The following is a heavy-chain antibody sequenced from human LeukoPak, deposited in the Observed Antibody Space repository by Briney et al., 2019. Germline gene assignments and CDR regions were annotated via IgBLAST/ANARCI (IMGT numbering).Heavy chain of an antibody. CDR2: IYYSGST. CDR1: GVSISSSSYY. V-gene: IGHV4-39*01. Sequence: SETLSLTCTVSGVSISSSSYYWGWIRQPPGEGLEWIGSIYYSGSTYYNPSLESRVTISVDTSKNQFSLKLSSVSAADTAVYYCARLPLGGTQAAISPAGQPPIWGKGNLVTVSS. CDR3: ARLPLGGTQAAISPAGQPPI. J-gene: IGHJ4*02. D-gene: IGHD6-13*01.